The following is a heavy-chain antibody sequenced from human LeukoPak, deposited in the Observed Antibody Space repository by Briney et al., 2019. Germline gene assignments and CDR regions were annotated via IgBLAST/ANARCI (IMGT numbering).Heavy chain of an antibody. J-gene: IGHJ3*02. CDR1: GGSFSGYY. V-gene: IGHV4-34*01. CDR3: ARDSTMIVVVITGPHDAFDI. D-gene: IGHD3-22*01. CDR2: INHSGST. Sequence: SETLSLTCAVYGGSFSGYYWSWIRQPPGKGLEWIGEINHSGSTNYNPSLKSRVTISVDTSKNQFSLKLSSVTAADTAVYYCARDSTMIVVVITGPHDAFDIWGQGTMVTVSS.